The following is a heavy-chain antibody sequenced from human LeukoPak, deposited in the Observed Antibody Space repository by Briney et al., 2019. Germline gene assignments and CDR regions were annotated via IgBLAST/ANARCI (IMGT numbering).Heavy chain of an antibody. CDR2: IKKDGGEK. CDR1: GFTFSTYW. CDR3: ARGSGSDSGIYFDS. Sequence: GGSLRLSCAASGFTFSTYWMSWVRQAAGKGLEWVANIKKDGGEKYYVDSVKGRFSISRDNAENSLYLQMNSLRAEDTAVYYCARGSGSDSGIYFDSWGQGTLVTVSS. V-gene: IGHV3-7*01. J-gene: IGHJ4*02. D-gene: IGHD5-12*01.